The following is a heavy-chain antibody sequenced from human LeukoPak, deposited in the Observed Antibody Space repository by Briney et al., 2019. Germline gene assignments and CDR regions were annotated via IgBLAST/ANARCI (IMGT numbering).Heavy chain of an antibody. Sequence: QTGGSLRLSCAASGFTFSSYAMHWVRQAPGKGLEWVALISYDESNTFYADSVKGRFTISRDNSKNTLYLQMNSLRVEDTAVYYCARDPSPGDIVPYDDYWGQGTLVTVSS. CDR1: GFTFSSYA. V-gene: IGHV3-30*04. J-gene: IGHJ4*02. D-gene: IGHD3-16*02. CDR3: ARDPSPGDIVPYDDY. CDR2: ISYDESNT.